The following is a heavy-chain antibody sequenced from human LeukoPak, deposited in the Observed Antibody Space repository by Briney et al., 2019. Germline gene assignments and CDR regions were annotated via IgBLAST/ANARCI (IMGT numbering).Heavy chain of an antibody. Sequence: GGSLRLSCAASGFSFSSYWMSWVRQAPGKGLEWVANIKEDGSEKNYVDSVKGRFTISRDNAKNSLYLQMNTLRAEDTAVYYCGRSGIVTTAVPFWGQGTPVTVSS. CDR2: IKEDGSEK. CDR1: GFSFSSYW. CDR3: GRSGIVTTAVPF. J-gene: IGHJ4*02. D-gene: IGHD1-26*01. V-gene: IGHV3-7*01.